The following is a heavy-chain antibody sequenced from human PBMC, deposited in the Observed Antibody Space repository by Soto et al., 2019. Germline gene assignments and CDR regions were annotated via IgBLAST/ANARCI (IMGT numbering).Heavy chain of an antibody. D-gene: IGHD5-18*01. Sequence: KAGGSLRLSCAASGFTFSSYSMNWVRQAPGKGLEWVSSISSSSSYIYYADSVKGRFTISRDNAKNSLYLQMNSLRAEDTAVYYCARADVDTAMVTYGLDYWGQGTLVTVSS. V-gene: IGHV3-21*01. CDR2: ISSSSSYI. CDR1: GFTFSSYS. CDR3: ARADVDTAMVTYGLDY. J-gene: IGHJ4*02.